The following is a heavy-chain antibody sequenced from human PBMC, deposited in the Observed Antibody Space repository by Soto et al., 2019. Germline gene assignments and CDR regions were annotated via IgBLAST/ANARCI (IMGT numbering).Heavy chain of an antibody. J-gene: IGHJ4*02. CDR2: IIPLFGIT. CDR1: GGIFNRYS. CDR3: ATFYGGDCTTTNCYGDFDY. Sequence: QVQLVQSGAEVKKPGSSVKVSCKASGGIFNRYSVSWVRQAPGQGLECMGRIIPLFGITYYARKFQGRVMITADKSTNTAYMEVNGLRSEDTALYSCATFYGGDCTTTNCYGDFDYWGQGTLVTVTS. V-gene: IGHV1-69*02. D-gene: IGHD2-2*01.